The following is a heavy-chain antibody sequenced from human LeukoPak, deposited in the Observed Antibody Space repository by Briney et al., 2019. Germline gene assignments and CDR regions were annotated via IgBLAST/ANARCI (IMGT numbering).Heavy chain of an antibody. V-gene: IGHV4-31*03. J-gene: IGHJ4*02. Sequence: SETLSLTCTVSGGSIRSGNYYWSWIRQHSGKGLEWIGYIYYTGSTDYNPSLKSRLTISMDTSNNQFSLKLRSVTAADTAVYYCARGDGYRASRADFDIWGQGALVTVSS. CDR3: ARGDGYRASRADFDI. CDR1: GGSIRSGNYY. CDR2: IYYTGST. D-gene: IGHD1-26*01.